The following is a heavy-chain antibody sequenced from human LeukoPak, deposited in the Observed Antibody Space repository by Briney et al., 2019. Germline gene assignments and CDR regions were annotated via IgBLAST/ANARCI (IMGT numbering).Heavy chain of an antibody. CDR3: AKDSLYYYGSGSYIDY. V-gene: IGHV3-23*01. Sequence: QAGGSLRLSCAAFEFLFTNYAMNWVRQAPGKGLEWVSAISASGSNTYYADSVKGRFDISRDNANNTLYLQMNSLRAEDTAVYYCAKDSLYYYGSGSYIDYWGQGTLVTVSS. D-gene: IGHD3-10*01. CDR1: EFLFTNYA. CDR2: ISASGSNT. J-gene: IGHJ4*02.